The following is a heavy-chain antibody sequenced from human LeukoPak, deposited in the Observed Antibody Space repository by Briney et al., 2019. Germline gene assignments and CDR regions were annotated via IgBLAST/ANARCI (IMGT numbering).Heavy chain of an antibody. CDR2: ISSSGSTI. D-gene: IGHD2-2*01. CDR3: ASLGYCSSTSCAKGRGYFDY. CDR1: GFTFSDYY. V-gene: IGHV3-11*04. Sequence: GGSLRLSCAASGFTFSDYYMSWIRQAPGKGLEWVSYISSSGSTIYYADSVKGRFTISRDNAKNSLYLQMNSLRAEDTAVYYCASLGYCSSTSCAKGRGYFDYWGQGTLVTVSS. J-gene: IGHJ4*02.